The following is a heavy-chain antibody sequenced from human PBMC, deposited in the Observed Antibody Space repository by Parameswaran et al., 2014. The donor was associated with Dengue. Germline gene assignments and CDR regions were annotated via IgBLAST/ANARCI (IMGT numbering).Heavy chain of an antibody. V-gene: IGHV4-34*01. CDR3: ARRGFWRRNYYYYYGMDV. D-gene: IGHD3-3*01. Sequence: WIRQPPGKGLEWIGEINHSGSTNYNPSLKSRVTISVDTSKNQFSLKLSSVTAADTAVYYCARRGFWRRNYYYYYGMDVWGQGTTVTVSS. CDR2: INHSGST. J-gene: IGHJ6*02.